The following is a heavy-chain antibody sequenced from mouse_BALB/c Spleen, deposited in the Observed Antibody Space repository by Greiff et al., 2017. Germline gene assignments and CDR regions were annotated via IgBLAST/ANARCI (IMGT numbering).Heavy chain of an antibody. Sequence: EVHLVESGGGLVQPGGSRKLSCAASGFTFSSFGMHWVRQAPEKGLEWVAYISSGSSTIYYADTVKGRFTISRDNPKNTLFLQMTSLRSEDTAMYYCAKEGGYGNYRYYYAMDYWGQGTSVTVSS. CDR3: AKEGGYGNYRYYYAMDY. V-gene: IGHV5-17*02. J-gene: IGHJ4*01. CDR2: ISSGSSTI. CDR1: GFTFSSFG. D-gene: IGHD2-1*01.